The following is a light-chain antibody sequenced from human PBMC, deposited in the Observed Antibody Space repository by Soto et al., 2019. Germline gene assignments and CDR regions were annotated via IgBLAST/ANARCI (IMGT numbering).Light chain of an antibody. CDR3: AAWDDSLNFHV. J-gene: IGLJ1*01. CDR1: SSNIGNNA. Sequence: QSVLTQPPSVSEAPRQRVTISCSGSSSNIGNNAVSWYQQIPGTAPKLLIYYDDRLPSGVSDRFSGSKSGTSASLAISGLQSEDDADYYCAAWDDSLNFHVFGTGTKVTVL. CDR2: YDD. V-gene: IGLV1-36*01.